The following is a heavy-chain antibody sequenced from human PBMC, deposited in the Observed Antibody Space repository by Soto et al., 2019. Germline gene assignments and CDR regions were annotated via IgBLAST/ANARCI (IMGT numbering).Heavy chain of an antibody. Sequence: SVKVSCKVSGGTFSSYAISWVRQAPGQGLEWMGGIIPIFGTANYAQKFQGRVTITADESTSTAYMELSSLRSEDTAVYYCASQYCSGGSCYPPRAIYYYDYGMDVGGQGTTVTVSS. D-gene: IGHD2-15*01. CDR3: ASQYCSGGSCYPPRAIYYYDYGMDV. CDR1: GGTFSSYA. V-gene: IGHV1-69*13. J-gene: IGHJ6*02. CDR2: IIPIFGTA.